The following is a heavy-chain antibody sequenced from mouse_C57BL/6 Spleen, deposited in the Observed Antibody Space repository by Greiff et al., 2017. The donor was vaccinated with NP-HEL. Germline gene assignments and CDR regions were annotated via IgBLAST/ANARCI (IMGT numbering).Heavy chain of an antibody. CDR2: IDPNSGGT. CDR1: GYTFTSYW. J-gene: IGHJ1*03. CDR3: ARFLYDYDGWYFDV. V-gene: IGHV1-72*01. Sequence: QVQLQQPGAELVKPGASVKLSCKASGYTFTSYWMHWVKQRPGRGLERIGRIDPNSGGTKYNEKFKSKATLTVDKPSSTAYMQLSSLTSEDSAVYYCARFLYDYDGWYFDVWGTGTTVTVSS. D-gene: IGHD2-4*01.